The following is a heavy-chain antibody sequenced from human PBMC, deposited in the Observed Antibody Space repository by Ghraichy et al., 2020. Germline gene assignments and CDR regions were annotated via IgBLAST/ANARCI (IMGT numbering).Heavy chain of an antibody. J-gene: IGHJ6*03. CDR2: IDNSGNT. V-gene: IGHV4-31*03. CDR1: GGSMNSGAYY. CDR3: ARDTPMTSFGVVRSYYMDV. Sequence: SETLSLTCSVSGGSMNSGAYYWSWIRQHPGEGPEWIGYIDNSGNTYYHPSLKSRVSMSVDTSKNQFSLNLTSVTAADTANYYCARDTPMTSFGVVRSYYMDVWGTGTTVIGSS. D-gene: IGHD3-3*01.